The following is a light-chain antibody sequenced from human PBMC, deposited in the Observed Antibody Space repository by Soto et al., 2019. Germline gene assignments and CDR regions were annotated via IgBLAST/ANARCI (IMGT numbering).Light chain of an antibody. Sequence: QSALTQPASMSGSPGQSITISCTGTSRDVGGYNFVSWYQQHPGKAPKLMIYHVTNRPSGVSSRFSGSKSGNTASLTISGLQAEDEADYYCSSYTSNITPYVFGTGT. V-gene: IGLV2-14*01. CDR2: HVT. CDR1: SRDVGGYNF. CDR3: SSYTSNITPYV. J-gene: IGLJ1*01.